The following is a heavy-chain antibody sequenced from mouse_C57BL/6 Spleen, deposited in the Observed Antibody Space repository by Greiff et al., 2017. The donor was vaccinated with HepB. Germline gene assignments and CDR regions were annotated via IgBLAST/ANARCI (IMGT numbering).Heavy chain of an antibody. Sequence: VQLQQPGAELVRPGTSVKLSCKASGYTFTSYWMHWVKQRPGQGLEWIGVIDPSDSYTNYNQKFKGKATLTVDTSSSTAYRQLSSLTSEDSAVYYCASKSVSGEDFDYWGQGTTLTVSS. CDR2: IDPSDSYT. CDR3: ASKSVSGEDFDY. CDR1: GYTFTSYW. V-gene: IGHV1-59*01. J-gene: IGHJ2*01.